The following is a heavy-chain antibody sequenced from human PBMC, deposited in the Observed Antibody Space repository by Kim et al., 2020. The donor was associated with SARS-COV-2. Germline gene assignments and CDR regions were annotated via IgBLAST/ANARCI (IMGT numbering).Heavy chain of an antibody. V-gene: IGHV3-11*05. J-gene: IGHJ5*02. CDR2: ISSGSTYT. CDR3: ARERTFGSGNHDGFDP. CDR1: GFTFSDYY. D-gene: IGHD3-10*01. Sequence: GGSLRLSCAASGFTFSDYYMSWIRQAPGKGLDWVSYISSGSTYTKYADSVKGRFTISRDNAKNSLYLQMNSLRAEDTAVYYCARERTFGSGNHDGFDPWGQGTLVTVSS.